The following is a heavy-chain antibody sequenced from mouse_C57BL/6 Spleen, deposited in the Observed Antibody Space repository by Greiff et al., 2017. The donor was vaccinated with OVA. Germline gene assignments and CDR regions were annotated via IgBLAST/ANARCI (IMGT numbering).Heavy chain of an antibody. V-gene: IGHV1-55*01. CDR2: IYPGSGST. CDR3: ARGYYGSSAIMDY. D-gene: IGHD1-1*01. J-gene: IGHJ4*01. Sequence: QVQLQQSGAELVKPGASVKMSCKASGYTFTSYWITWVKQRPGQGLEWIGDIYPGSGSTNYNEKFKSKATLTVDTSSSTAYMQLSSLTSEDSAVYYCARGYYGSSAIMDYWGQGTSVTVSS. CDR1: GYTFTSYW.